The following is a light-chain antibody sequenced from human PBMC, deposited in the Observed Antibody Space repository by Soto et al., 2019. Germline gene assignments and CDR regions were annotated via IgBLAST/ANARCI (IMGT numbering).Light chain of an antibody. CDR3: QQYGSSPRFT. J-gene: IGKJ3*01. V-gene: IGKV3-20*01. CDR1: QSVSSCY. Sequence: EIVLTQSPGTLSLSPGERATLSCRASQSVSSCYLAWYQQKAGEAPRLLIYGASSRATGIPDRFIGSGSWTYVILTIIRLEPEDFAVYYCQQYGSSPRFTFGPGTKVDIK. CDR2: GAS.